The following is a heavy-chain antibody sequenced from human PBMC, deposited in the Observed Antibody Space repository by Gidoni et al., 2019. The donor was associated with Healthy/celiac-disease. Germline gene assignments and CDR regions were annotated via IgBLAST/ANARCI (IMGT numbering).Heavy chain of an antibody. Sequence: QVQLVESGGGVVQPGRSLSLSCAASGFTFRSYAMHWVRQAPGKGLEWVAVISYDGSNKYYADSVKGRFTISRDNSKNTLYLQMNSLRAEDTAVYYCARYPHSGYEEYYFDYWGQGTLVTVSS. CDR2: ISYDGSNK. CDR1: GFTFRSYA. D-gene: IGHD5-12*01. CDR3: ARYPHSGYEEYYFDY. V-gene: IGHV3-30-3*01. J-gene: IGHJ4*02.